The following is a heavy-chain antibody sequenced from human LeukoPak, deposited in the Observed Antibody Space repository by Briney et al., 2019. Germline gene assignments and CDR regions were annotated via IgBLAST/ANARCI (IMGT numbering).Heavy chain of an antibody. J-gene: IGHJ4*02. CDR1: GGSISTGGYC. Sequence: PSQTLSLTCTVSGGSISTGGYCWSWIRQHPGKGLDGFGYIYYSGSTYYNPSLKSRVTISVDTSKKQFSLKLSSVTAADTAVYYGARGSVVGATHPASFDYWGQGTLVTVSS. V-gene: IGHV4-31*03. D-gene: IGHD1-26*01. CDR2: IYYSGST. CDR3: ARGSVVGATHPASFDY.